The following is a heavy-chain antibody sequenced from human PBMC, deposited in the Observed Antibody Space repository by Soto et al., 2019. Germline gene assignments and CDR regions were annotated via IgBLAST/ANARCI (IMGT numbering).Heavy chain of an antibody. CDR3: ARVSLDHLWSGYPNYGMDV. Sequence: QVQLVESGGGVVQPGRSLRLSCAASGFTFSSYGMHWVRQAPGKGLEWVAVIWYDGSNKYYADSVKGRFTISRDNSKNTLYLQMNSLRAEDTAVYYCARVSLDHLWSGYPNYGMDVWGQGTTVTVSS. D-gene: IGHD3-3*01. CDR1: GFTFSSYG. J-gene: IGHJ6*02. CDR2: IWYDGSNK. V-gene: IGHV3-33*01.